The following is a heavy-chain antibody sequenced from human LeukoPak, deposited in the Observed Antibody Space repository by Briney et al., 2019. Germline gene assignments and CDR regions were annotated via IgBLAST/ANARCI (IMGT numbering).Heavy chain of an antibody. CDR1: GFTFSSYA. Sequence: GGSLRLSCAVSGFTFSSYAMHWVRQAPGKGLEWVAVISYDGSNKYYADSVKGRLTISRDNSKNTLYLQMNSLRAEDTAVYYCARADVLRFLEWLTAPHYWGQGTLVTVSS. D-gene: IGHD3-3*01. CDR3: ARADVLRFLEWLTAPHY. V-gene: IGHV3-30-3*01. J-gene: IGHJ4*02. CDR2: ISYDGSNK.